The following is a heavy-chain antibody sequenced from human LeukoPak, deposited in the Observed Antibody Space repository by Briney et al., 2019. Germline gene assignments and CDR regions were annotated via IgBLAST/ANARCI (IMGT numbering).Heavy chain of an antibody. Sequence: SETLSLTCAVYGGSFSGYYWSWIRQPPGKGLEWIGEINHSGSTNYNPSLKSRVTISADTSKNQFSLKLSSVTAADTAVYYCARGYSSSWNGGDFDYWGQGTLVTVSS. CDR1: GGSFSGYY. CDR3: ARGYSSSWNGGDFDY. J-gene: IGHJ4*02. CDR2: INHSGST. V-gene: IGHV4-34*01. D-gene: IGHD6-13*01.